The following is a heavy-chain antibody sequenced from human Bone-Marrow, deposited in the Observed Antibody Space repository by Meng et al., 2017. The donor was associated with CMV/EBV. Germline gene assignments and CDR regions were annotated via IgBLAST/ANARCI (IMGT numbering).Heavy chain of an antibody. Sequence: SETLSLTCTVSGYSISSGYYWSWIRQPPGKKLEWIATINHSGDTYFNPSLKSRVTISVDTSKNQFSLKLSSVTATDTAIYSCARYYGGLRYFDYWGQGTLVTVSS. D-gene: IGHD4-23*01. V-gene: IGHV4-38-2*02. CDR2: INHSGDT. J-gene: IGHJ4*02. CDR1: GYSISSGYY. CDR3: ARYYGGLRYFDY.